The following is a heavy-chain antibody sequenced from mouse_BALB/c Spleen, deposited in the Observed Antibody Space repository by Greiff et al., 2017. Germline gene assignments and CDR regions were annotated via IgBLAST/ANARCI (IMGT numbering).Heavy chain of an antibody. J-gene: IGHJ4*01. Sequence: EVKLQESGPGLVKPSQSLSLTCSVTGYSITSGYYWNWIRQFPGNKLEWMGYISYDGSNNYNPSLKNRISITRDTSKNQFFLKLNSVTTEDTATYYCARDHYYGSSYYAMDYWGQGTSVTVSS. V-gene: IGHV3-6*02. D-gene: IGHD1-1*01. CDR3: ARDHYYGSSYYAMDY. CDR1: GYSITSGYY. CDR2: ISYDGSN.